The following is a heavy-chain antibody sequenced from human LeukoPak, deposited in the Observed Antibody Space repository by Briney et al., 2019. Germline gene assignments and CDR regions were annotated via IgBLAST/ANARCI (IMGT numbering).Heavy chain of an antibody. D-gene: IGHD4-17*01. J-gene: IGHJ6*02. Sequence: GRSLRLSCAASGFTFSSYGMHWVRQAPGKGLEWVAVIWYDGSNKYYADSVKGRFTISRDNSKNTLYLQMNSLRAEDTAVHYCARDRLPYYYYGMDVWGQGTTVTVSS. V-gene: IGHV3-33*01. CDR1: GFTFSSYG. CDR2: IWYDGSNK. CDR3: ARDRLPYYYYGMDV.